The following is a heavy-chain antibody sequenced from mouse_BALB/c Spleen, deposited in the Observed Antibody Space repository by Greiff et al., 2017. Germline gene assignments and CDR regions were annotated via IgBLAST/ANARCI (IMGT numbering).Heavy chain of an antibody. D-gene: IGHD1-1*01. Sequence: QVQLQQSGAELMKPGASVKISCKATGYTFSSYWIEWVKQRPGHGLEWIGEILPGSGSTNYNEKFKGKATFTADKSSSTAYMQLSSLASEDSAVYYCARGELGYYGSSPYWGQGTTLTVSS. CDR1: GYTFSSYW. CDR3: ARGELGYYGSSPY. V-gene: IGHV1-9*01. CDR2: ILPGSGST. J-gene: IGHJ2*01.